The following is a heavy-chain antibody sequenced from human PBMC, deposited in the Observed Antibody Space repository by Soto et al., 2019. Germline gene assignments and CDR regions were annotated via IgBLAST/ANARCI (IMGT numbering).Heavy chain of an antibody. D-gene: IGHD6-19*01. CDR3: ARRSCPNSGWYEICPFDY. CDR2: IIPIFGTA. Sequence: SVKVSCKASGGTFSSYSISWVRQAPGQGLEWMGGIIPIFGTANYAQKFQGRVTITADESTSTAYMELSSLRSEDTAVYYCARRSCPNSGWYEICPFDYWGQGTLVTVSS. V-gene: IGHV1-69*13. CDR1: GGTFSSYS. J-gene: IGHJ4*02.